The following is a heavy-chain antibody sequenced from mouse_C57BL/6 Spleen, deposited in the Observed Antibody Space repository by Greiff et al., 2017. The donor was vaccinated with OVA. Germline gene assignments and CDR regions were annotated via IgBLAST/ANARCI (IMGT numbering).Heavy chain of an antibody. CDR3: ARYDSNYAMDY. J-gene: IGHJ4*01. Sequence: EVQVVESGGGLVKPGGSLKLSCAASGFTFSSYAMSWVRQTPEKRLEWVATISDGGSYTYYPDNVKGRFTISRDKAKNNLYLQMSHLKSEDTSMYYGARYDSNYAMDYWGQGTSVTVSA. CDR2: ISDGGSYT. CDR1: GFTFSSYA. V-gene: IGHV5-4*01. D-gene: IGHD1-1*01.